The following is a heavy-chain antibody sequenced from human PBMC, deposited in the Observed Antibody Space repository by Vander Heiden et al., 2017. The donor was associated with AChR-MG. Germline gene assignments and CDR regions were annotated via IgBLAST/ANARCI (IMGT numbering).Heavy chain of an antibody. V-gene: IGHV3-73*01. CDR3: TRHRRGVDY. J-gene: IGHJ4*02. CDR1: GFTFSGSA. CDR2: IRSKANSYAT. Sequence: EVQLVESGGGLVQPGASLKLCSAAPGFTFSGSAMHWVRQASGKGLEWVGRIRSKANSYATAYAASVKGRFTISRDDSKNTAYLQMNSLKTEDTAVYYCTRHRRGVDYWGQVTLVTVS. D-gene: IGHD3-10*01.